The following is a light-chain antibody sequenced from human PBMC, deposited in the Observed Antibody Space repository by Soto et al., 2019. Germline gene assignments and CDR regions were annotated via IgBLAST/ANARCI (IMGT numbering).Light chain of an antibody. J-gene: IGKJ5*01. Sequence: DIQLTQSPSFLSASVGDRVTITCRASQGISNYLAWYQQKTGKAPKFLIYAASPLQTGVPSRLSGSGSGTEFTLTISILQPEDFATYYCQGLSDYSIFFGQGTRLDIK. CDR3: QGLSDYSIF. V-gene: IGKV1-9*01. CDR2: AAS. CDR1: QGISNY.